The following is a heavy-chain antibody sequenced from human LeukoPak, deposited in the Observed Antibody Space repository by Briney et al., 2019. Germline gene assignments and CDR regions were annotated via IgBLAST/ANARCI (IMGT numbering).Heavy chain of an antibody. CDR1: GGTFSSYA. CDR3: AREAMIGVFDI. J-gene: IGHJ3*02. CDR2: IIPIFGTA. D-gene: IGHD3-22*01. Sequence: SVKVSCKASGGTFSSYAISWVRQAPGQGLEWMGRIIPIFGTANSAQKFQGRVTITTDESTSTAYMELSSLRSEDTAVYYCAREAMIGVFDIWGQGTMVTVSS. V-gene: IGHV1-69*05.